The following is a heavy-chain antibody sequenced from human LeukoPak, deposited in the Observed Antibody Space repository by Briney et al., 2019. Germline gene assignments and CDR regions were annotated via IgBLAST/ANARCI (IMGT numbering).Heavy chain of an antibody. V-gene: IGHV4-39*07. CDR2: IYSGST. Sequence: PSETLSLTCTVSGGSISSSSYYWGWIRQPPGKGLEWIGTIYSGSTYYNPSLKSRVTISVDTSKNQFSLKLSSVTAADTAVYYCARDLSRAFDIWGQGTMVTVSS. J-gene: IGHJ3*02. CDR1: GGSISSSSYY. CDR3: ARDLSRAFDI.